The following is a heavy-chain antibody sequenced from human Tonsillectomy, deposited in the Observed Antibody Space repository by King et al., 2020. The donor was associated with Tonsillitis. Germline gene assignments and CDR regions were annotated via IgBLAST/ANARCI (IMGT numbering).Heavy chain of an antibody. CDR3: AKHEAPFVVVIATDS. V-gene: IGHV3-30*18. J-gene: IGHJ5*01. CDR1: GFPFSSYG. Sequence: VQLVESGGGVVQPGRSLRLSCAASGFPFSSYGMHCVRQAPGKGLEWVAVISYDGSNKYYADSVKGRFTISRDNSKNTLYLQMNSLRAEDTAVYYCAKHEAPFVVVIATDSWGQGTLVTVSS. CDR2: ISYDGSNK. D-gene: IGHD2-21*01.